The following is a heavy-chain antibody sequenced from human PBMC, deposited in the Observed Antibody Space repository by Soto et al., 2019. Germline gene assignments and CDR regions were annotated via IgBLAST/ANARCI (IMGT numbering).Heavy chain of an antibody. V-gene: IGHV3-23*01. CDR1: GFTFSSYA. CDR3: AKAGRRCSSTSCYSGLGLMDV. J-gene: IGHJ6*02. Sequence: PGGSLRLSCAASGFTFSSYAMSWVRQAPGKGLEWVSAISGSGGSTYYADSVKGRFTISRDNSKNTLYLQMNSLRAEDTAVYYCAKAGRRCSSTSCYSGLGLMDVWGQGTTVTVSS. D-gene: IGHD2-2*01. CDR2: ISGSGGST.